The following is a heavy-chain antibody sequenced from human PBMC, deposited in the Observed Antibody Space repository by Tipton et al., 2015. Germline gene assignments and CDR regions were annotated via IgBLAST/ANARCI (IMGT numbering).Heavy chain of an antibody. CDR3: ARGLLLWFGMTDY. Sequence: LRLSCTVSGGSFSDYYWSWIRQSPGEGLEWIGYIYYSGSTNYNPSLRSRVAMSMDTSKNQFSLKLSSVTAADTAVYYCARGLLLWFGMTDYWGQGTLVTVSS. J-gene: IGHJ4*02. CDR1: GGSFSDYY. V-gene: IGHV4-59*08. CDR2: IYYSGST. D-gene: IGHD3-10*01.